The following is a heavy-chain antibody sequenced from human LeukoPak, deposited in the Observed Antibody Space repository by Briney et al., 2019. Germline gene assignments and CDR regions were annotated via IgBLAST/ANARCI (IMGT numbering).Heavy chain of an antibody. Sequence: GASWKFSCKASGATFSSYAISWVRQAPGQGLEWMGGIIPIFGTANYAQKFQGRVTITTDESTSKAYMELSSLRSEDKAVYYCARVGHYDSSGYYYDYWGQGTLVTVSS. D-gene: IGHD3-22*01. CDR2: IIPIFGTA. CDR1: GATFSSYA. J-gene: IGHJ4*02. V-gene: IGHV1-69*05. CDR3: ARVGHYDSSGYYYDY.